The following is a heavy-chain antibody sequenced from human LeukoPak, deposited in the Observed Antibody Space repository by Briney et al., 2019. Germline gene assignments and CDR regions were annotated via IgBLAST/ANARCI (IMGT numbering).Heavy chain of an antibody. CDR1: GFTFSSYA. CDR2: ISYDGSNK. V-gene: IGHV3-30-3*01. J-gene: IGHJ4*02. Sequence: GRSLRLSCAASGFTFSSYAMHWVRQAPGKGLEWVAVISYDGSNKYYADSVKGRFTISRDNSKNTLYLQMNSLRAEDTAVYYCARDIFRGETSCPYYWGQGTLVTVSS. D-gene: IGHD2-2*01. CDR3: ARDIFRGETSCPYY.